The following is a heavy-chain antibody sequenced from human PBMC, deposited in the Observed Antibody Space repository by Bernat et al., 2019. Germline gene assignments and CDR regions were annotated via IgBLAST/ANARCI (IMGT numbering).Heavy chain of an antibody. CDR2: ISYEGSNE. D-gene: IGHD6-6*01. V-gene: IGHV3-30*18. Sequence: QVQLVESGGGVVQSGRSLRLSCAASGFTFSSYGMHWVRQAPGKGLEWVAVISYEGSNEFYADSVKGRFTISRDNSKHTLYLQMNSLRAEDTAIYYCAKEGYSSSSHAFDIWGQGTMVTVSS. CDR1: GFTFSSYG. J-gene: IGHJ3*02. CDR3: AKEGYSSSSHAFDI.